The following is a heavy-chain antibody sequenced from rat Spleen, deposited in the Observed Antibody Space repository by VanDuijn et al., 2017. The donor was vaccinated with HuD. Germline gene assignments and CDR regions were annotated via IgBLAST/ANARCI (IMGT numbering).Heavy chain of an antibody. J-gene: IGHJ2*01. CDR1: GFTFSHYY. D-gene: IGHD5-1*01. CDR3: TREDWAFDY. V-gene: IGHV5-27*01. Sequence: EVQLVESGGGLVQPGRSLKLSCAVSGFTFSHYYMAWVRQAPTKGLEWVAYISTGGGTTYYRDSVKGRFTISRDDAKSTLYLQMNSLRSEDTATYYCTREDWAFDYWGQGVMVTVSS. CDR2: ISTGGGTT.